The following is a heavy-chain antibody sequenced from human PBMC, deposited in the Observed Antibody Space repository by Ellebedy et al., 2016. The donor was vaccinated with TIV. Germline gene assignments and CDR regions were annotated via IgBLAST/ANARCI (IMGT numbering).Heavy chain of an antibody. J-gene: IGHJ5*02. Sequence: MPSETLSLTCTVSGGSISNSDYYWNWIRQPPGTGLEWIGSIYYSGSAYYNPSLKRRVTVSVATSNNHFSLHLSSVTAADTAVYYCARDPALPRGRFDTWGQGTLVTVSS. CDR3: ARDPALPRGRFDT. CDR1: GGSISNSDYY. CDR2: IYYSGSA. V-gene: IGHV4-39*07.